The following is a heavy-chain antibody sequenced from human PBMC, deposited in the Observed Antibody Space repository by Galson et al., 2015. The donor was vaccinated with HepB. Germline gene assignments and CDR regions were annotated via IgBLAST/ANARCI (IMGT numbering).Heavy chain of an antibody. CDR3: ARDPNDFWSGYSAPVDY. J-gene: IGHJ4*02. D-gene: IGHD3-3*01. Sequence: SLRLSCAASGFTFSSYGMHWVRQAPGKGLEWVAVIWYDGSNKYYADSVKGRFTISRDNSKNTLYLQMNSLRAEDTAVYYCARDPNDFWSGYSAPVDYWGQGTLVTVSS. CDR1: GFTFSSYG. CDR2: IWYDGSNK. V-gene: IGHV3-33*08.